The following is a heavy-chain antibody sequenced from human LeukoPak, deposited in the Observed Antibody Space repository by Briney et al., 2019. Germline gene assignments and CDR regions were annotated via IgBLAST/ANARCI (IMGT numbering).Heavy chain of an antibody. Sequence: PGGSLRLSCAASGFTFSNYNMNWVRQAPGKGLEWISYISSSGRTTNYADSVKGRFTISRDNAKNSLYLQMNSLKDGDTAVYYCATSGTYRFDYWGQGTLVTASS. CDR1: GFTFSNYN. J-gene: IGHJ4*02. CDR3: ATSGTYRFDY. D-gene: IGHD1-26*01. CDR2: ISSSGRTT. V-gene: IGHV3-48*02.